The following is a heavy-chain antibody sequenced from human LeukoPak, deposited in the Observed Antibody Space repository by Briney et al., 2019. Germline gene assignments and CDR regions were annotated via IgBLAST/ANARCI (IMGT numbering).Heavy chain of an antibody. CDR1: GGTFSSYA. J-gene: IGHJ1*01. V-gene: IGHV1-69*01. D-gene: IGHD2-15*01. CDR3: ARDPYYCSGGSCYVAEYFQH. Sequence: SVKVSCKASGGTFSSYAISWVRQAPGQGLEWMGGIILIFGTANYAQKFQGRVTITADESTSTAYMELSSLRSEDTAVYYCARDPYYCSGGSCYVAEYFQHWGQGTLVTVSS. CDR2: IILIFGTA.